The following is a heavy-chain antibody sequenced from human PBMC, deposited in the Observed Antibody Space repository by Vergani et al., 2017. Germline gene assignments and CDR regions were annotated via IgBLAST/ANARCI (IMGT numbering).Heavy chain of an antibody. CDR2: IQFDGSNQ. D-gene: IGHD3-16*01. CDR3: AKHFRGWGIYY. J-gene: IGHJ4*02. V-gene: IGHV3-30*02. CDR1: GFTLSNYD. Sequence: QVQLVESGGGVVQRGGSLRLSCATSGFTLSNYDMQWIRQGPGKGLEFVAFIQFDGSNQYYADSVKGRFTLSRDFSKNTLYLQMNSLRTDDTATYYCAKHFRGWGIYYCLQATQVIVSS.